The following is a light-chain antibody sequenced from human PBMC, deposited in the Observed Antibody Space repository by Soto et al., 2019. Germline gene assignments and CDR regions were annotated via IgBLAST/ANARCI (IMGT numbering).Light chain of an antibody. V-gene: IGKV1-39*01. Sequence: DIQMTQSPSSLSASVGDRVTITCRASQSISSYLNWYQQKPGKAPKLLIYAASSLQSGVPSRFSGSGSGTDFTLTISCLQPEDFATYYCQQSYSTPITFGQVTRLEIK. J-gene: IGKJ5*01. CDR1: QSISSY. CDR3: QQSYSTPIT. CDR2: AAS.